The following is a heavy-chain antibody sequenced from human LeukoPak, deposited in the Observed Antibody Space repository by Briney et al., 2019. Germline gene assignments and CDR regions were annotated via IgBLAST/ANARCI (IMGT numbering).Heavy chain of an antibody. V-gene: IGHV3-23*01. CDR3: AKDRGLRGLLWFFGYFDY. Sequence: PGGSLRLSCAASGFTFSSYAMSWVRQAPGKGLEWVSAISGSGGSTYYADSVKGRFTISRDNSKNTLYLQMNSLRAEDTAVYYCAKDRGLRGLLWFFGYFDYWGQGTLVTVSS. D-gene: IGHD3-10*01. J-gene: IGHJ4*02. CDR1: GFTFSSYA. CDR2: ISGSGGST.